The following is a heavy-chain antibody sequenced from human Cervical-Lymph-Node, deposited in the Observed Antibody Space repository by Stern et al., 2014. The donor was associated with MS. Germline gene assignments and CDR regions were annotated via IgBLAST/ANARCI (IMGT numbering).Heavy chain of an antibody. J-gene: IGHJ4*02. CDR2: SYYSGNT. D-gene: IGHD5-12*01. Sequence: QVQLVESGPGLVKPSETLSLTCLISGCSLSTYYWSWVRQPPGKGLEWIGYSYYSGNTNYNPSLKSRVAMSVDTSKNQFSLKLGSVTAADTAVYYCARDDGYSGYDSWGQGTLVTVSS. CDR1: GCSLSTYY. V-gene: IGHV4-59*01. CDR3: ARDDGYSGYDS.